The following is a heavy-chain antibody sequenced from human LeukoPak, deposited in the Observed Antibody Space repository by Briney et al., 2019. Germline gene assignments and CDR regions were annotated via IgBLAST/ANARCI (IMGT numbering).Heavy chain of an antibody. CDR2: IYYSGST. J-gene: IGHJ4*02. CDR1: NGSISSYY. D-gene: IGHD3-10*01. Sequence: PSETLSLTCTVSNGSISSYYWSWIRQPPGKGLEWIGYIYYSGSTNYNPSLKSRVTISVDTSKNQFSLKLSSVTAADTAVYYCARLWFGELSYFDYWGQGALVTVSS. V-gene: IGHV4-59*08. CDR3: ARLWFGELSYFDY.